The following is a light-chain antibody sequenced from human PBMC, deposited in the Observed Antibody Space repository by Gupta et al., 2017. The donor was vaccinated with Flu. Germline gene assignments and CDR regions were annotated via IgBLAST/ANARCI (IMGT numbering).Light chain of an antibody. J-gene: IGKJ2*01. CDR1: QSISSW. V-gene: IGKV1-5*03. CDR3: QQYNSYLYT. CDR2: KAS. Sequence: DIQMTQSPSTLSASVGDRVTITCRASQSISSWLAWYQQKPGKAPKLLIDKASTLESGVPSRFSGSGSGTEFTLTISSLQPDDFATYYCQQYNSYLYTFGQGTKLDIK.